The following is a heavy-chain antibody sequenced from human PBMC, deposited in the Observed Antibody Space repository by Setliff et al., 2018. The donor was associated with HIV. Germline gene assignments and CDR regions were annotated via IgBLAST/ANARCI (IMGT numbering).Heavy chain of an antibody. CDR2: FIPIFGTP. CDR3: ARARRDSYDRGRRNHYYIDV. V-gene: IGHV1-69*05. CDR1: GGTFSSTG. D-gene: IGHD3-22*01. Sequence: SVKVSCKASGGTFSSTGVSWVRQAPGQGLEWMGGFIPIFGTPNYARKFQGRVTMTRDTSISTAYMELNNLKFEDTAVYYCARARRDSYDRGRRNHYYIDVWGKGTTVTVSS. J-gene: IGHJ6*03.